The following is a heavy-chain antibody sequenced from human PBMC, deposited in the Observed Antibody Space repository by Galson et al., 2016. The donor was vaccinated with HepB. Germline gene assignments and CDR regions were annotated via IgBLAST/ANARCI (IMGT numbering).Heavy chain of an antibody. CDR2: IYSDGRP. V-gene: IGHV3-23*05. CDR3: TRGKDRYYFGMDV. Sequence: SLRLSCAAAGFNFNNYAMHWVRQAPGKGLEWVSAIYSDGRPFCPDSVKDRFTISRDISKNTLYLQMHSLRVEDTAVYYCTRGKDRYYFGMDVWGGGTTVTVSS. D-gene: IGHD2-15*01. CDR1: GFNFNNYA. J-gene: IGHJ6*04.